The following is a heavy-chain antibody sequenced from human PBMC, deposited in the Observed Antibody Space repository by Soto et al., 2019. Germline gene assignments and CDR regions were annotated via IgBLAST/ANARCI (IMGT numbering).Heavy chain of an antibody. J-gene: IGHJ5*02. Sequence: ASETLSLTCAVYGETFIGYYWTWIRQPPGKGLEWIGEINHRGYTNYNPSLKSRVTISIDTSKNQFSLKLTSVTAADTSVYYCARTDIVTTNWFAPSGRATLVTVSS. CDR1: GETFIGYY. D-gene: IGHD5-12*01. V-gene: IGHV4-34*01. CDR3: ARTDIVTTNWFAP. CDR2: INHRGYT.